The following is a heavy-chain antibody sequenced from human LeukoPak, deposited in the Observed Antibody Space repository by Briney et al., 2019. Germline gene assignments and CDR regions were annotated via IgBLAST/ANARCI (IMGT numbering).Heavy chain of an antibody. CDR1: GYSFTSYW. V-gene: IGHV5-51*01. J-gene: IGHJ5*02. D-gene: IGHD3-10*01. CDR2: IYPGDSDT. CDR3: ARVESTMVRGVMGNWFDP. Sequence: GESLKISCKGAGYSFTSYWIGWVRQMPGKGLEWMGIIYPGDSDTRYSPSFQGQVTISADKSISTAYLQWSSLKASDTAMYYCARVESTMVRGVMGNWFDPWGQGTLVTVSS.